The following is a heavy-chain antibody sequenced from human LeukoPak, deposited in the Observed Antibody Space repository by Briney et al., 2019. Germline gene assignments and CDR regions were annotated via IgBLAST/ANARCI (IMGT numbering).Heavy chain of an antibody. V-gene: IGHV3-23*01. D-gene: IGHD3-10*01. CDR2: ISGSGGSP. CDR1: GFTFSSYA. Sequence: GGSLRLSCAASGFTFSSYAMSWVRQAPGKGLEWVSAISGSGGSPYYADSVKGRFTISRDNSKNTLYLQMNSLRAEDTAVYYCAKDPSPGSYYYGSGSYPLDYWGQGTLVTVSS. CDR3: AKDPSPGSYYYGSGSYPLDY. J-gene: IGHJ4*02.